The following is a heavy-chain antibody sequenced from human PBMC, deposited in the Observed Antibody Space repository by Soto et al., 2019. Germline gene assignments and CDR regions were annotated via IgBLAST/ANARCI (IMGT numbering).Heavy chain of an antibody. CDR1: GGTFSSYA. CDR3: ARVVPGAEAWFGP. D-gene: IGHD2-2*01. J-gene: IGHJ5*02. CDR2: IIPIFGTA. Sequence: ASVKVSCKASGGTFSSYAISWVRQAPGQGLEWMGGIIPIFGTANYAQKFQGRVSMTTDTSTTTAYMELRSLRSDDTAVYYCARVVPGAEAWFGPWGQGTLVTVSS. V-gene: IGHV1-69*05.